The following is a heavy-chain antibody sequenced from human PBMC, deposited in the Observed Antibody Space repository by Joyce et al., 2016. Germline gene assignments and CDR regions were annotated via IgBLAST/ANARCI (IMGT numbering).Heavy chain of an antibody. Sequence: EVQLVESGGGLVKPGESLRLSCIAAGFILSSYSMTWVRQAPGKGREWVSSISRDNTYIFHADSVKGRFTISRDNARNSLYVQMNSLRAEDTAVYYCARDVLTTVTKAYGYWGQGTLVAVSS. CDR2: ISRDNTYI. CDR1: GFILSSYS. J-gene: IGHJ4*02. D-gene: IGHD4-11*01. CDR3: ARDVLTTVTKAYGY. V-gene: IGHV3-21*01.